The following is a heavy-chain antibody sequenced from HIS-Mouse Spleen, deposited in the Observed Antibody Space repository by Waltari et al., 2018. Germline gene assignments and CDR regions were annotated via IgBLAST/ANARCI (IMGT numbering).Heavy chain of an antibody. J-gene: IGHJ4*02. Sequence: QVQLQQWGAGLLKPSETLSLTCAVYGGSFSGYYWSWIRQPPGKGLEWIGEINHSGRHNYTPSLKSRVTISVDTSKNQFSLKLSSVTAADTAVYYCARGKGSSSWYYFDYWGQGTLVTVSS. CDR3: ARGKGSSSWYYFDY. CDR1: GGSFSGYY. CDR2: INHSGRH. D-gene: IGHD6-13*01. V-gene: IGHV4-34*01.